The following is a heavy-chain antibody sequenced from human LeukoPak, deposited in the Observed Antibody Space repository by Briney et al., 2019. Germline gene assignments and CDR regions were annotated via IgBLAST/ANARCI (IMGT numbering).Heavy chain of an antibody. J-gene: IGHJ2*01. CDR1: GYSFTSYW. CDR2: IYPGDSDT. Sequence: GESLKISCKGSGYSFTSYWIGWVRQMPGKGLEWVGIIYPGDSDTRYSPSFQGQVTISADKSISTAYLQWSSLKASDTAMYYCARHPFCGGDCYPYWYFDLWGRGTLVTVSS. CDR3: ARHPFCGGDCYPYWYFDL. D-gene: IGHD2-21*02. V-gene: IGHV5-51*01.